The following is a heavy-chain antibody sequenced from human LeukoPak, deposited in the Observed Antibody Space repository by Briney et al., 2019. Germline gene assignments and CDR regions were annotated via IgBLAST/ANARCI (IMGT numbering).Heavy chain of an antibody. CDR1: GFTFSSYG. CDR2: ISGSGGST. CDR3: AKDSRGYQDYFDY. D-gene: IGHD3-22*01. J-gene: IGHJ4*02. Sequence: GGSLRLSCAASGFTFSSYGMSWVRQAPGKGLEWVSVISGSGGSTYYAASVKGRFTVSRDNSKNTLYLQMNSLRAEDTAVYYCAKDSRGYQDYFDYWGQGTLVTVSS. V-gene: IGHV3-23*01.